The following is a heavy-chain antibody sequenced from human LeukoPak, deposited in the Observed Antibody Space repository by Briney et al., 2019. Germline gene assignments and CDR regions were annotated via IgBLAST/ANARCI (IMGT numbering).Heavy chain of an antibody. Sequence: SETLALTCTVSGGSISSYNWSWIRRPPGKGLEWIGYTYYSGSTNYNPSLKSRVTISVDTSKNQFSLKLSSVTAADTAVYYCARVNRGYSYGPYYYYMDVWGKGTTVTVSS. D-gene: IGHD5-18*01. V-gene: IGHV4-59*01. CDR3: ARVNRGYSYGPYYYYMDV. CDR1: GGSISSYN. CDR2: TYYSGST. J-gene: IGHJ6*03.